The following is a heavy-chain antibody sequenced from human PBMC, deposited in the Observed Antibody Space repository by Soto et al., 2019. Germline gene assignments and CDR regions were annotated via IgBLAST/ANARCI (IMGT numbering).Heavy chain of an antibody. CDR3: ARRGWLVLGFEY. J-gene: IGHJ4*02. D-gene: IGHD6-19*01. CDR1: GFTFSSYS. V-gene: IGHV3-48*02. CDR2: ISSSSSTI. Sequence: EVQLVESGGGLVQPGGSLRLSCAASGFTFSSYSMNWVRQAPGKGLEWVSYISSSSSTIYYADSVKGRFTISRDNAKNARYLQMNSLRDEDTAVYYCARRGWLVLGFEYWGQGTLVTVSS.